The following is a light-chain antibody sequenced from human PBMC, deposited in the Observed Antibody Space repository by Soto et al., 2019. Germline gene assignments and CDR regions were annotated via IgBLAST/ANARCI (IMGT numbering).Light chain of an antibody. CDR2: DVS. CDR1: SSDVGGYKF. CDR3: CSFAGSHSVV. J-gene: IGLJ7*01. Sequence: QSALTQPRSVSGSPGQPVTISCTGASSDVGGYKFVSWYQHHPGKAPKLIIYDVSERPSGVPDRFSGSKSGNTASLTISGLQAEDEANYFCCSFAGSHSVVFGGVTQLTVL. V-gene: IGLV2-11*01.